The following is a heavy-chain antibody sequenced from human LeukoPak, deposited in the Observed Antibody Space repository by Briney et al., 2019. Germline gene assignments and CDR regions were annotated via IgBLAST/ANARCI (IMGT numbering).Heavy chain of an antibody. D-gene: IGHD5-24*01. CDR1: GFTFDDYA. CDR3: ARARDGAGTLFDAFDL. CDR2: ISWNSGSI. Sequence: GGSLRLSCAASGFTFDDYAMHWVRQAPGKGLEWVSGISWNSGSIGYADSVKGRFTISRDNAKNSLYLQMNSLRPEDTAIYYCARARDGAGTLFDAFDLWGQGTMVTVSS. V-gene: IGHV3-9*01. J-gene: IGHJ3*01.